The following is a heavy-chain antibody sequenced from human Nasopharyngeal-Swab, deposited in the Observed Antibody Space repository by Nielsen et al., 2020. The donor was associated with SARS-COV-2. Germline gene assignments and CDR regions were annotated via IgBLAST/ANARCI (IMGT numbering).Heavy chain of an antibody. J-gene: IGHJ4*02. Sequence: GESLKISCAASGFTFRNYAMYWVRQAPGKGLEWVAVISFDGSTIYCEDSVKGRFTISRDNSKNTCNLQMNSLRVEDTAIYYCAKKGGTGVDRQLDYWGQGTLVTVSS. CDR3: AKKGGTGVDRQLDY. D-gene: IGHD1-14*01. CDR1: GFTFRNYA. CDR2: ISFDGSTI. V-gene: IGHV3-30*18.